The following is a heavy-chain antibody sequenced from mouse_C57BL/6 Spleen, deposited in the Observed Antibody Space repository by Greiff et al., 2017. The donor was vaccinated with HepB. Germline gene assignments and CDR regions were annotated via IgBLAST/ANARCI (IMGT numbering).Heavy chain of an antibody. J-gene: IGHJ2*01. V-gene: IGHV1-82*01. Sequence: QVQLQQSGPELVKPGASVKISCKASGYAFSSSWMNWVKQRPGKGLEWIGRIYPGDGDTNYNGKFKGKATLTADKSSSTAYMQLSSLPSEDSAVYFCARGGREGYFDYWGQGTTLTVSS. CDR1: GYAFSSSW. CDR2: IYPGDGDT. D-gene: IGHD3-3*01. CDR3: ARGGREGYFDY.